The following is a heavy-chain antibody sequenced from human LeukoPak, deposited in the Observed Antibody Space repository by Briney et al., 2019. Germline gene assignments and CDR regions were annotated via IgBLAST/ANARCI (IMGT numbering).Heavy chain of an antibody. D-gene: IGHD2-2*03. V-gene: IGHV3-43D*03. J-gene: IGHJ4*02. CDR3: AKDILSDGSPLFDY. CDR1: GFTFDDYA. Sequence: GGSLRLSCAASGFTFDDYAMHWVRQAPGKGLEWVSLISWDGGSTYYADSVKGRFTISRDNSKNSLYLQMNSLRAEDTALYYCAKDILSDGSPLFDYWGQGTPVTVSS. CDR2: ISWDGGST.